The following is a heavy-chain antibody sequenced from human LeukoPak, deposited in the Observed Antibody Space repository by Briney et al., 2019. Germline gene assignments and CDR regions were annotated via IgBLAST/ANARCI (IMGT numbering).Heavy chain of an antibody. Sequence: PGGSLRLSCAASGFTFSSYSMNWVRQAPGKGLEWVSSISSGSSYIYYADSVKGRFTISRGNAKNSLYLQMNSLRAEDTAVYYCARLFGGVIAIDYWGQGTLVTVSS. D-gene: IGHD3-16*02. CDR1: GFTFSSYS. CDR3: ARLFGGVIAIDY. V-gene: IGHV3-21*01. CDR2: ISSGSSYI. J-gene: IGHJ4*02.